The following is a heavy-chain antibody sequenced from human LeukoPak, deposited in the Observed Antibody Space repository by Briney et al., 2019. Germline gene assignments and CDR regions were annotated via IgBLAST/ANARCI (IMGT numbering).Heavy chain of an antibody. D-gene: IGHD3-10*01. CDR2: ISYDGSNK. J-gene: IGHJ4*02. CDR3: ASLYGSGSYSTPDYFDY. CDR1: GFTFSSYA. Sequence: PGGSLRLSCAASGFTFSSYAMHWVRQAPGKGLEWVAVISYDGSNKFHADSVKGRFTISRDNSKNTLYLQMNSLRAEDTAVYYCASLYGSGSYSTPDYFDYGGQGTLVTVSS. V-gene: IGHV3-30*04.